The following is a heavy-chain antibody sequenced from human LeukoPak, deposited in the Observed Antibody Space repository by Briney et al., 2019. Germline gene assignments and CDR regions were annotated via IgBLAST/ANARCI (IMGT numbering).Heavy chain of an antibody. CDR3: ARLNDYGDYGVDY. D-gene: IGHD4-17*01. Sequence: SETLSLTCTVSGGSISSYYWSWIRQPAGKGLEWIGRIYTSGSTNYNPSLKSRVTISVDTSKNQFSLKLSSVTAADTAVYYCARLNDYGDYGVDYWGQGTLVTVSS. CDR2: IYTSGST. V-gene: IGHV4-4*07. CDR1: GGSISSYY. J-gene: IGHJ4*02.